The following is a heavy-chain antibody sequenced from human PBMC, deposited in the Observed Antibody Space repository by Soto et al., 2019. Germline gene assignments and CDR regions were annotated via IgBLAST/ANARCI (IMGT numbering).Heavy chain of an antibody. CDR3: AGSEYSSWPVRY. V-gene: IGHV3-21*01. D-gene: IGHD6-6*01. CDR2: ISSSSSYI. Sequence: EVQLVESGGGLVKPGGSLRLSCAASGFTFSSYSMNLVRQAPGKGLEWVSSISSSSSYIYYADSVKGRFTISRDNAKNSLYLQMNSLRAEDTAVYYCAGSEYSSWPVRYWGQGTLVTVSS. CDR1: GFTFSSYS. J-gene: IGHJ4*02.